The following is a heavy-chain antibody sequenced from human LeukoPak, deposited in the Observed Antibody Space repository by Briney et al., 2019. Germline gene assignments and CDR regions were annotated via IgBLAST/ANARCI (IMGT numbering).Heavy chain of an antibody. J-gene: IGHJ4*02. CDR2: IIPILGIA. CDR1: GGTFSSYA. Sequence: SVKVSCKASGGTFSSYAIIWVRQAPGQGLEWMGRIIPILGIANYAQKFQGRVTITADKSTSTAYMELSSLRPEDTAVYYCATRFSEQSWGQGTLVTVSS. D-gene: IGHD3-3*01. CDR3: ATRFSEQS. V-gene: IGHV1-69*04.